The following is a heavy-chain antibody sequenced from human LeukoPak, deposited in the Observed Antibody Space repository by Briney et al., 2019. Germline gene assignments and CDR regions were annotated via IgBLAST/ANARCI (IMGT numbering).Heavy chain of an antibody. Sequence: GGSLRLSCVASEFTFSSYNMNWVRQAPGQGLEWISYITSSSSATYYADSVKGRFTISRDNAKNSLSPQMNSLRDEDTAVYYCARGGYNPQYYYYAMDVWGQGTTVTVSS. J-gene: IGHJ6*02. CDR1: EFTFSSYN. CDR2: ITSSSSAT. CDR3: ARGGYNPQYYYYAMDV. V-gene: IGHV3-48*02. D-gene: IGHD5-18*01.